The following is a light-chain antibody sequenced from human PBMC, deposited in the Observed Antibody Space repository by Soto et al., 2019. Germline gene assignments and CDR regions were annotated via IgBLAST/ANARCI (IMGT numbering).Light chain of an antibody. CDR2: GAS. CDR3: QQYNNWLTWT. J-gene: IGKJ1*01. V-gene: IGKV3-15*01. CDR1: QSVSSN. Sequence: DRVMTQSPATLSVSPGERATLSCRASQSVSSNLAWYQQKPGQAPRLLIYGASTRATGIPARFSGSGSGTEFTLTISSLQSEDFAVYYCQQYNNWLTWTFGQGTKVDIK.